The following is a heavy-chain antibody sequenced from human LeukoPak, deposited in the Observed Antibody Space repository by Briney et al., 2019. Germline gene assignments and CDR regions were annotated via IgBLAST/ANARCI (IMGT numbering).Heavy chain of an antibody. CDR3: ARGFEQWLVPFDY. J-gene: IGHJ4*02. V-gene: IGHV3-66*01. CDR1: GFTVSSNY. D-gene: IGHD6-19*01. Sequence: GGSLRLSYAASGFTVSSNYMSWVRQAPGKGLEWVSVIYSGGSTYYADSVKGRFTISRDNSKNTLYLQMNSLRAEDTAVYYCARGFEQWLVPFDYWGQGTLVTVSS. CDR2: IYSGGST.